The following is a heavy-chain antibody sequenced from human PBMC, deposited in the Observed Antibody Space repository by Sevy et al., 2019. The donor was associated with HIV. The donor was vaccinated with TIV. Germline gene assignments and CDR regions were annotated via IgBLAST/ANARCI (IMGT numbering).Heavy chain of an antibody. CDR3: ARSGVATTTIEGIYYFDY. CDR1: GFTFSSYW. D-gene: IGHD5-12*01. J-gene: IGHJ4*02. Sequence: GGSLRLSCAASGFTFSSYWMSWVRQAPGKGLEWVANIKQDGSEKYYVDSVKGRFTISRDHAKNSLSPQMNSLRAEDTAVYYCARSGVATTTIEGIYYFDYWGQGTLVTVSS. CDR2: IKQDGSEK. V-gene: IGHV3-7*01.